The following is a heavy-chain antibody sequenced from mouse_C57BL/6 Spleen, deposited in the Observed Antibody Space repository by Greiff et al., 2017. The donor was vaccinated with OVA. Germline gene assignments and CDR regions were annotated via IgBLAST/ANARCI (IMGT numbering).Heavy chain of an antibody. D-gene: IGHD1-1*01. CDR2: ISDGGSYT. CDR1: GFTFSSYA. Sequence: VQLKESGGGLVKPGGSLKLSCAASGFTFSSYAMSWVRQTPEKRLEWVATISDGGSYTYYPDNVKGRFTISRDNAKNNLYLQMSHLKSEDTAMYYCARDLYYYGSRNYFDYWGQGTTLTVSS. V-gene: IGHV5-4*01. CDR3: ARDLYYYGSRNYFDY. J-gene: IGHJ2*01.